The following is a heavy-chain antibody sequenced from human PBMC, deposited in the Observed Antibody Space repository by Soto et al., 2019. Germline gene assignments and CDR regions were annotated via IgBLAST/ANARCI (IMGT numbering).Heavy chain of an antibody. CDR2: INHSGST. Sequence: SETLSLTCAVYGGSFSGYYWSWIRQPPGKGLEWIGEINHSGSTNYNPSLKSRVTISVDTSKNQFSLKLSSVTAADTAVYYCARGSFRSRRYCTNGVCHYFDYWGQGTLVTVSS. V-gene: IGHV4-34*01. CDR3: ARGSFRSRRYCTNGVCHYFDY. D-gene: IGHD2-8*01. J-gene: IGHJ4*02. CDR1: GGSFSGYY.